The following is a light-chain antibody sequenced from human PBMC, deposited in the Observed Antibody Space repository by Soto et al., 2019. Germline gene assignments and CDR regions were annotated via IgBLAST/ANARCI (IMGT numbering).Light chain of an antibody. Sequence: EIVLTQSPGTLSLSPGERATLSCRASQSISSSYLAWYQQKPGQAPRVLIYGASSRAPGIPDRVSGSGSGTDFTLTISRLEPETFAVYFCQQYGNPPPNAFGQGTKVEIK. CDR2: GAS. V-gene: IGKV3-20*01. CDR1: QSISSSY. CDR3: QQYGNPPPNA. J-gene: IGKJ2*01.